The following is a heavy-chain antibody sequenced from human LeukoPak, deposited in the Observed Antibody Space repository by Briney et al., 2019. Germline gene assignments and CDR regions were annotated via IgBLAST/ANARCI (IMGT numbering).Heavy chain of an antibody. CDR1: GASINNNF. CDR2: IYSSDSA. J-gene: IGHJ4*02. Sequence: SETLSLTCTVSGASINNNFWTWIRQPPGKGLEWIGYIYSSDSANYNPSLKSRVTISGDTSKNQISLKLTSVTAADTAVYYCAGKAGYTYGYNYWGQGTLVTVSS. CDR3: AGKAGYTYGYNY. V-gene: IGHV4-59*08. D-gene: IGHD5-18*01.